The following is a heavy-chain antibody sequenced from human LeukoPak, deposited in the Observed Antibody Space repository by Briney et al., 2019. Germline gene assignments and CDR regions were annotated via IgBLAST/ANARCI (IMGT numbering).Heavy chain of an antibody. V-gene: IGHV3-30-3*01. D-gene: IGHD3-16*01. Sequence: PGGSLRLSCAASGFTFNNYPMHWVRQAPGKGLEWVAVISYEGSNKHYADSVKGRFTISRDNAKNSLYLQMNSLRAEDTAVYYCARDLGGAFDIWGQGTMVTVSS. CDR1: GFTFNNYP. CDR2: ISYEGSNK. J-gene: IGHJ3*02. CDR3: ARDLGGAFDI.